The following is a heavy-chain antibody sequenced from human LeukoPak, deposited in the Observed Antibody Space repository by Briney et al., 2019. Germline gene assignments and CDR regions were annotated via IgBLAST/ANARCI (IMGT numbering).Heavy chain of an antibody. CDR2: IYYSGST. J-gene: IGHJ2*01. D-gene: IGHD4-23*01. Sequence: PSQTLSLTCTVSGGSISSGGYYWSWIRQPPGKGLEWIGYIYYSGSTNYNPSLKSRVTISVGASKNQFSLKLSSVAAADTAVYYCARVGMTTVVTPPWYFDLWGRGTLVTVSS. CDR3: ARVGMTTVVTPPWYFDL. V-gene: IGHV4-61*08. CDR1: GGSISSGGYY.